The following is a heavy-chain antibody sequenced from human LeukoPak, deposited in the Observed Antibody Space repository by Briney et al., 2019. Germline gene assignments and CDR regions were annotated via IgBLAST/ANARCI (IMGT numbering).Heavy chain of an antibody. CDR2: IYSGGST. Sequence: GGSLRLSCAASGFTVSSNYMSWVRQAPGKGLEWVSVIYSGGSTYYADSVKGRFTISRDNSKNTLYLQMNSLRAEDTAVYYCAKELRYSSGYCEIDHWGQGTLVTVSS. V-gene: IGHV3-53*01. CDR3: AKELRYSSGYCEIDH. D-gene: IGHD3-22*01. CDR1: GFTVSSNY. J-gene: IGHJ4*02.